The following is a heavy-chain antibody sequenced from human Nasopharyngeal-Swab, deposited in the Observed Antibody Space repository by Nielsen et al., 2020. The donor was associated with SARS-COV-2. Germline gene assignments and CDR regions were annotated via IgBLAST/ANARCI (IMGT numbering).Heavy chain of an antibody. V-gene: IGHV3-30-3*01. CDR1: GFTFSSYA. D-gene: IGHD5-24*01. CDR2: ISYDGSNK. CDR3: ARGDGYNYPFDY. J-gene: IGHJ4*02. Sequence: GGSLRLSCAASGFTFSSYAMHWVRQAPGKGLEWVAVISYDGSNKYYADSVKGRFTISRDNSKNTLYLQMNSLRAEATAVYYCARGDGYNYPFDYWGQGTLVTVSS.